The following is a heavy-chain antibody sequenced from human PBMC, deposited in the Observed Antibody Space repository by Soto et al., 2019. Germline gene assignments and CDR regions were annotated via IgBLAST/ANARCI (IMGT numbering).Heavy chain of an antibody. CDR1: GFTFSSYA. Sequence: GGSLRLSCAASGFTFSSYAMHWVRQAPGKGLEWVAVISYDGSNKYYGDSVKGRFTISRDNSKNPLYLQMNSLGAEDTDLYYCVRSTLAAAGTSFVFLGFLSVDYWGQGTLVTVSS. CDR3: VRSTLAAAGTSFVFLGFLSVDY. CDR2: ISYDGSNK. J-gene: IGHJ4*02. D-gene: IGHD6-13*01. V-gene: IGHV3-30-3*01.